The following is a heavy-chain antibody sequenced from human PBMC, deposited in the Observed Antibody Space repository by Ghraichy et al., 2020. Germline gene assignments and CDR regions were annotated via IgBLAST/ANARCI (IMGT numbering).Heavy chain of an antibody. CDR2: FDPEDGET. Sequence: ASVKVSCKVSGYTLTELSMHWVRQAPGKGLEWMGGFDPEDGETIYAQKFQGRVTMTEDTSTDTAYMELSSLRSEDTAVYYCATAPIKMTTVTTGIYYYYGMDVWGQGTTVTVSS. V-gene: IGHV1-24*01. CDR1: GYTLTELS. J-gene: IGHJ6*02. CDR3: ATAPIKMTTVTTGIYYYYGMDV. D-gene: IGHD4-11*01.